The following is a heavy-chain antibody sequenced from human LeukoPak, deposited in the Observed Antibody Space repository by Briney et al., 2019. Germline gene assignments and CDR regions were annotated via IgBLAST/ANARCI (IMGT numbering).Heavy chain of an antibody. CDR3: VRCNGDSRPVH. V-gene: IGHV4-4*07. CDR2: IGATGMT. D-gene: IGHD4-17*01. J-gene: IGHJ1*01. Sequence: PSGTLSLTCTVSGASISSQYWNWIRQPAGKGLEWIGHIGATGMTNYNSSLKSRVTMSVDTSRNQLSLKLNSVTAADTAVYYCVRCNGDSRPVHWGQGTLVIVS. CDR1: GASISSQY.